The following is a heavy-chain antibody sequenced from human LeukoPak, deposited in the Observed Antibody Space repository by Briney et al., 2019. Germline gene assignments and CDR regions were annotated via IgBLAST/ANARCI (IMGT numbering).Heavy chain of an antibody. Sequence: GGSLRLSCAASGFTFISHWMHWVRQAPGKGLEWLSRISSDGTSTTYGDSVKGRFSISRDNAKNMLFLQMNSLRAEDTAVYYCTASWGSQGVDHWGQGTLVTVSS. V-gene: IGHV3-74*01. J-gene: IGHJ4*02. CDR1: GFTFISHW. CDR2: ISSDGTST. CDR3: TASWGSQGVDH. D-gene: IGHD3-16*01.